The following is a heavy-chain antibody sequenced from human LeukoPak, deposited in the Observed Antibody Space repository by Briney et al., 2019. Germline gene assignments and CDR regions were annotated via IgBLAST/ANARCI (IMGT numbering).Heavy chain of an antibody. CDR1: GYSISSGYY. CDR3: ARVGSGSSYYYYYMDV. Sequence: SETLSLTCTVSGYSISSGYYWGWIRQPPGKGLEWIGSIYHSGSTYYNPSLKSRVTISVDTSKNQFSLKLSSVTAADTAVYYCARVGSGSSYYYYYMDVWGKGTTVTVSS. J-gene: IGHJ6*03. D-gene: IGHD2-15*01. CDR2: IYHSGST. V-gene: IGHV4-38-2*02.